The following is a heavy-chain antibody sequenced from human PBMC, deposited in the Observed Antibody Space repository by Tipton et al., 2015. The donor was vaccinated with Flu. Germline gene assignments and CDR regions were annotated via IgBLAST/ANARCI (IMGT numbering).Heavy chain of an antibody. Sequence: TLSLTCTVSGDSINNYDWSWVRQSPGKALECIGYLYTSGSTDYNPSLKGRVTISVDTSKSQFFLKLNSLTPADTGVYYCARDVITVAGTRFDPWGQGTLVTVSS. D-gene: IGHD6-19*01. CDR1: GDSINNYD. V-gene: IGHV4-59*01. CDR2: LYTSGST. CDR3: ARDVITVAGTRFDP. J-gene: IGHJ5*02.